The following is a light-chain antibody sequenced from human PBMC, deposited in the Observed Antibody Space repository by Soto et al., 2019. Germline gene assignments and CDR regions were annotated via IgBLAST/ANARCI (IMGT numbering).Light chain of an antibody. V-gene: IGLV1-40*01. CDR2: GNS. CDR1: SSNIGGGYD. J-gene: IGLJ2*01. Sequence: QSVLTQPPSVSGSPGQSVTISCTGTSSNIGGGYDVHWYQQLPGTAPKLLIYGNSNRPSGVPDRFSGSKSGTSASLTITGLQAEDEADYYCQSYDSSRTGVVFGGGTKLTVL. CDR3: QSYDSSRTGVV.